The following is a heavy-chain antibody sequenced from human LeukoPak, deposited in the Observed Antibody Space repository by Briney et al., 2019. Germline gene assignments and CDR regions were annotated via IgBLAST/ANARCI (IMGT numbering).Heavy chain of an antibody. CDR2: IYPGDSDT. CDR1: GYVFTSYW. V-gene: IGHV5-51*01. J-gene: IGHJ4*02. Sequence: GESLKISSKASGYVFTSYWIGWVRQMPPKELEWMGVIYPGDSDTRYSPSFQGQVTVSADKSISTAYLQWTSLKASDTAMYYCARFYSDYGPLDSWGQGTLLTVSS. CDR3: ARFYSDYGPLDS. D-gene: IGHD4-11*01.